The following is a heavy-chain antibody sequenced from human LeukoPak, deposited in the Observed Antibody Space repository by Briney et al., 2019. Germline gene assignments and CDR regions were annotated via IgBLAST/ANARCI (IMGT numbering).Heavy chain of an antibody. Sequence: GESLKISCKGSGYSFTSYWIGWVRQMPGKGLEWMGIVYPGDSDTRYSPPFQGQVTISADKSISTAYLQWSSLKASDTAMYYCARQEWLVHRDAFDIWGQGTMVTVSS. V-gene: IGHV5-51*01. CDR1: GYSFTSYW. D-gene: IGHD6-19*01. CDR3: ARQEWLVHRDAFDI. J-gene: IGHJ3*02. CDR2: VYPGDSDT.